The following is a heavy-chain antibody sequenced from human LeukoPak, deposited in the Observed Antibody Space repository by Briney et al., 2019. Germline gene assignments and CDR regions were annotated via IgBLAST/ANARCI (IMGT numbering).Heavy chain of an antibody. CDR1: GGTFSSYV. Sequence: VASVKVSCKASGGTFSSYVISWVRQAPGQGLEWMGRIIPILGIANYAQKLQGRVTITADKSTSAAYMELSSLRSEDTAVYYCARAMGDSSGYPQGALDIWGQGTMVTVSS. CDR2: IIPILGIA. D-gene: IGHD3-22*01. CDR3: ARAMGDSSGYPQGALDI. J-gene: IGHJ3*02. V-gene: IGHV1-69*04.